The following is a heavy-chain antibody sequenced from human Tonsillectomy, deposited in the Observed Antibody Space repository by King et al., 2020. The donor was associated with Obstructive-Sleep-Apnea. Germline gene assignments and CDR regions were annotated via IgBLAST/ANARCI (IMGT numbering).Heavy chain of an antibody. CDR3: ARADGYNFGQHTYFDY. CDR1: GYSISNGFY. Sequence: QLQESGPGLVKPSETLSLTCTVSGYSISNGFYWGWIRQPPGKGLEWIGIIYHTGNTNCNPSPKSRVTISVDTSKTQFSLRLTSVTAADTAVYYCARADGYNFGQHTYFDYWGQGTLVTVSS. J-gene: IGHJ4*02. CDR2: IYHTGNT. V-gene: IGHV4-38-2*02. D-gene: IGHD5-24*01.